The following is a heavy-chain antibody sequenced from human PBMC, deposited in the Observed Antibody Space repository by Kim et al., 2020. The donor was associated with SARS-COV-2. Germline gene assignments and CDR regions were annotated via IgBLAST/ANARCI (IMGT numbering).Heavy chain of an antibody. CDR1: GFTFSIYG. D-gene: IGHD6-19*01. CDR2: IWYDGSNK. CDR3: ARARVSSGWYGGPDY. J-gene: IGHJ4*02. Sequence: GGSLRLSCAASGFTFSIYGMHWVRQAPGKGLEWVAVIWYDGSNKYYADPVKGRFTISRDNSKNTLYLQMNSLRAEDTAVYYCARARVSSGWYGGPDYWGQGTLVTVSS. V-gene: IGHV3-33*01.